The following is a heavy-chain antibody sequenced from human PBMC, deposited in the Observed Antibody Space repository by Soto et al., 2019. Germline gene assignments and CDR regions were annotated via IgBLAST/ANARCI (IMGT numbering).Heavy chain of an antibody. V-gene: IGHV1-46*01. D-gene: IGHD3-3*01. J-gene: IGHJ6*02. Sequence: GASVKVSCKASGYTFTSYYMHWVRQAPGQGLEWMGIINPSGGSTSYAQKFQGRVTMTRDTSTSTVYMELSSLRSEDTAVYYCARTPLFYDFWSGYPYGMDVWGQGTTVTVSS. CDR2: INPSGGST. CDR1: GYTFTSYY. CDR3: ARTPLFYDFWSGYPYGMDV.